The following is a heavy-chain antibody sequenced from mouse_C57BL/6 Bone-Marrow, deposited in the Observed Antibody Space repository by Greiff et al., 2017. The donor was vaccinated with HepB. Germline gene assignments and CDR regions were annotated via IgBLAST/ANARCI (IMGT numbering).Heavy chain of an antibody. J-gene: IGHJ3*01. CDR2: IYPGNSDT. CDR3: TRSDGGYYVRAWFAY. Sequence: DVKLQESGTVLARPGASVKMSCKTSGYTFTSYWMHWVKQRPGQGLEWIGAIYPGNSDTSYNQKFKGKAKLTAVTSASTAYMELSSLTNEDSAVYYCTRSDGGYYVRAWFAYWGQGTLVTVSA. D-gene: IGHD2-3*01. V-gene: IGHV1-5*01. CDR1: GYTFTSYW.